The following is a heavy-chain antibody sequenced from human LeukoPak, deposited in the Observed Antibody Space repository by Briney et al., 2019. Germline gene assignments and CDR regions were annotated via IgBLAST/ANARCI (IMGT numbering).Heavy chain of an antibody. D-gene: IGHD3-22*01. CDR3: ARDYDSTGYYVY. Sequence: ASVKVSCKASVYTFTTYRISWLRQAPGQGLEWLGWISTYNGNTNYAENLQGRVTMTTDTSTRTAYMELRSLRSDDTAVYFCARDYDSTGYYVYWGQGTLVTVSS. CDR1: VYTFTTYR. CDR2: ISTYNGNT. J-gene: IGHJ4*02. V-gene: IGHV1-18*01.